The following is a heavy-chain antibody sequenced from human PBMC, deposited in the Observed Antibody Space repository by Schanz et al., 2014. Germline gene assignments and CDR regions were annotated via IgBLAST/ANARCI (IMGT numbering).Heavy chain of an antibody. J-gene: IGHJ4*02. V-gene: IGHV3-74*01. Sequence: EVQVVESGGGLVQPGGSLRLSCAASGFTFSNYWIHWVRQAPGKGLVWVSRIDADGNSTSYADSVKGRFTISRDNAKNTLYLQLNSLRAEDTAVYYCARDKGGLIPFDYWGQGTLVAVSS. CDR3: ARDKGGLIPFDY. CDR2: IDADGNST. D-gene: IGHD2-15*01. CDR1: GFTFSNYW.